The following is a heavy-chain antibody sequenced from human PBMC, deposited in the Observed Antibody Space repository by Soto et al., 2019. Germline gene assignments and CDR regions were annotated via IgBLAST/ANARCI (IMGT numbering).Heavy chain of an antibody. V-gene: IGHV3-23*01. D-gene: IGHD3-3*01. CDR3: AKDGTEVLQFLEWLSHHEWYYGMDV. CDR1: GFSFSAYA. Sequence: GGSLRLSCAASGFSFSAYAMNWVRQAPGKGLEWVSTISGSGGNTYYADSVKGRFTISRDNSKNTLYLQMSSLRAEDTAVYYCAKDGTEVLQFLEWLSHHEWYYGMDVWGQGTTVTVSS. J-gene: IGHJ6*02. CDR2: ISGSGGNT.